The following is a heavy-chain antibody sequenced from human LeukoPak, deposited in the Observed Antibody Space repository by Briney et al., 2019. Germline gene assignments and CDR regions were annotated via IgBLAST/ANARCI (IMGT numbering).Heavy chain of an antibody. J-gene: IGHJ5*02. CDR3: ARDRSQDRVVPAAILNWFDP. D-gene: IGHD2-2*02. CDR2: ISAYNGNT. V-gene: IGHV1-18*04. Sequence: ASVKVSCKASGYTFTGYYIHWVRQAPGQGLEWMGWISAYNGNTNYAQKLQGRVTMTTDTSMSTAYMELRSLRSDDTAVYYCARDRSQDRVVPAAILNWFDPWGQGTLVTVSS. CDR1: GYTFTGYY.